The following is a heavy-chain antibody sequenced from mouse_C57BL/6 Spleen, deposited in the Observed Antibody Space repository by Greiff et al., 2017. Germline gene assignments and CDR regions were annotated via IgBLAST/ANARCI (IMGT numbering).Heavy chain of an antibody. CDR3: ARRGVTTSYVDY. V-gene: IGHV1-9*01. CDR1: GYTFTGYW. Sequence: QVQLQQSGAELMKPGASVKLSCKATGYTFTGYWIEWVKQRPGHGLEWIGEILPGSGSTYYNEKFKGKATFTADTSSNTAYMQLSSLTTEDTAIYYCARRGVTTSYVDYWGQGTTLTVSS. D-gene: IGHD2-3*01. CDR2: ILPGSGST. J-gene: IGHJ2*01.